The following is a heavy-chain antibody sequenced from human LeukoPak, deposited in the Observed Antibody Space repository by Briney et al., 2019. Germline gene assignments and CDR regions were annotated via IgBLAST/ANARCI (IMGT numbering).Heavy chain of an antibody. CDR3: ARDEAQRYDFWSGYYPPDPFDI. Sequence: GASVKVSCKASGYTFTGYYMRWVRQAPGQGLEWMGWISAYNGNTNYAQKLQGRVTMTTDTSTSTAYMELRSLRSDDTAVYYCARDEAQRYDFWSGYYPPDPFDIWGQGTMVTVSS. D-gene: IGHD3-3*01. CDR2: ISAYNGNT. CDR1: GYTFTGYY. J-gene: IGHJ3*02. V-gene: IGHV1-18*04.